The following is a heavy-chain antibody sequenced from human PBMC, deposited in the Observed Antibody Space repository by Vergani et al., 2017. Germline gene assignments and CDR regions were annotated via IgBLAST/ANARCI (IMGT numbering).Heavy chain of an antibody. CDR1: GFTFSSYS. Sequence: EVQLVESGGGLVQPGGSLRLSCAASGFTFSSYSMNWVRQAPGKGLEWVSYISSSSSTIYYADSVKGRFTISRDNAKNSLYLQMNSLRAEDTAVYYCARDRAKGSSGWYDGDWGQGTLVTVSS. D-gene: IGHD6-19*01. J-gene: IGHJ4*02. CDR3: ARDRAKGSSGWYDGD. V-gene: IGHV3-48*01. CDR2: ISSSSSTI.